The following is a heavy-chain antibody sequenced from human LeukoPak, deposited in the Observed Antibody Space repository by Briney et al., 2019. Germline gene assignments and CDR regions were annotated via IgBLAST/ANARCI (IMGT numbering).Heavy chain of an antibody. V-gene: IGHV1-2*02. CDR1: GYTSTGYY. J-gene: IGHJ4*02. Sequence: GASVKVSCKASGYTSTGYYMHWVRQAPGQGLEWMGWINPNSGGTSYAQKFQGRVTMTRDTSISTAYMELSRLRSDDTAVYYCASIPLVWDYYDSSGQRVVYWGQGTLVTVSS. CDR2: INPNSGGT. CDR3: ASIPLVWDYYDSSGQRVVY. D-gene: IGHD3-22*01.